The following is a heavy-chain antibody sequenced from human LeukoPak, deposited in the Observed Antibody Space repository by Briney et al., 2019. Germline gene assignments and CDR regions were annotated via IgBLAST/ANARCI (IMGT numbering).Heavy chain of an antibody. J-gene: IGHJ4*02. CDR2: IKRKTDGGTT. D-gene: IGHD2-2*01. Sequence: GGSLRLSCAASGFTFSNAWMSWVRQAPGKGLEWVGRIKRKTDGGTTDYAAPVKGRFTISRDDSKNTLYLQMNSLKTEDTAVYYCTTPTNARPFFDYWGQGTLVTVSS. CDR3: TTPTNARPFFDY. V-gene: IGHV3-15*01. CDR1: GFTFSNAW.